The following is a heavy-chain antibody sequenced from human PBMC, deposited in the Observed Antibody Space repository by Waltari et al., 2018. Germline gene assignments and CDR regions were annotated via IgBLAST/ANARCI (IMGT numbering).Heavy chain of an antibody. J-gene: IGHJ4*02. Sequence: QVQLVESGGGVVQPGRSLRPSCAAAGFTCNNYGMHWVRQAPGKGLEWVAVIWHDGSNKYYADSVRGRFTISRDNSKNTVYLQMNSLRVEDTALYYCAANFDFWGQGTLVTVSS. CDR1: GFTCNNYG. CDR3: AANFDF. CDR2: IWHDGSNK. V-gene: IGHV3-33*01.